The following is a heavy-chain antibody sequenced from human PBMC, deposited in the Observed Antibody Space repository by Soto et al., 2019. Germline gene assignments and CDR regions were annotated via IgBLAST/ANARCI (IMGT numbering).Heavy chain of an antibody. J-gene: IGHJ4*02. D-gene: IGHD4-17*01. V-gene: IGHV3-33*01. Sequence: QVQLVESGGGVVQPGRSLRLSCAASGFTFSSYGMHWVRQAPGKGLEWVAVIWYDGSNKYYADSVKGRFTISRDNSKNTLYLLMNSLRAEDTAVYYCSRGGKYGEYYIDYLCQGNLVTVCS. CDR1: GFTFSSYG. CDR2: IWYDGSNK. CDR3: SRGGKYGEYYIDY.